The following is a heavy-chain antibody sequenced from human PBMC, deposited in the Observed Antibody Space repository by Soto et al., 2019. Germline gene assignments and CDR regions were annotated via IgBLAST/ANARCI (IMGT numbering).Heavy chain of an antibody. V-gene: IGHV4-61*01. D-gene: IGHD3-9*01. J-gene: IGHJ4*02. CDR3: ARGPYYDILTGYYPHFDY. CDR2: IYYSGST. Sequence: SETLSLTCTVSGGSVSSGSYYWSWIRQPPGKGLEWIGYIYYSGSTNYNPSLKSRVTISVGTSKNQFSLKLSSVTAADTAVYYCARGPYYDILTGYYPHFDYWGQGTLVTVSS. CDR1: GGSVSSGSYY.